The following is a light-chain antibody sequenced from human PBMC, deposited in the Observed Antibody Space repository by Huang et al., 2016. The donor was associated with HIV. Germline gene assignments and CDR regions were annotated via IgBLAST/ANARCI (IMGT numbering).Light chain of an antibody. CDR2: DAS. V-gene: IGKV3-11*01. Sequence: EVVLTQSPATLSLSPGERATLSCRASQSISTYLAWYQQKPGQAPRILIYDASNRATGVPLRFSGRGSETDFTLTSSSLQPEDFAVYYCHQRANWPLGTFGQGTKVEIK. CDR1: QSISTY. J-gene: IGKJ1*01. CDR3: HQRANWPLGT.